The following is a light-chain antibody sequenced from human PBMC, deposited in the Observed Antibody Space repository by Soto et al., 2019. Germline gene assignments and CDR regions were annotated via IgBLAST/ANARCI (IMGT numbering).Light chain of an antibody. CDR2: GAS. Sequence: EIVLTQSPGTLSLSPGERATLSCRASQSVRSTYLAWYQQKPGQAPRLLIYGASTRATGIPDRFSGSGSGTDFTFTISRLEPEDFAVYYCQQYGSAITFGQGTRLEIK. V-gene: IGKV3-20*01. CDR1: QSVRSTY. J-gene: IGKJ5*01. CDR3: QQYGSAIT.